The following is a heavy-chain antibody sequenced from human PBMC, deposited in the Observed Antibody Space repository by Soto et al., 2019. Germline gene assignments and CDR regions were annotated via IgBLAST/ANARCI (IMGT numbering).Heavy chain of an antibody. CDR3: ARESAGSGKNNWFDP. J-gene: IGHJ5*02. V-gene: IGHV4-59*01. D-gene: IGHD3-10*01. CDR2: IHRTGST. Sequence: AETLSLTCSVSHGSISSYYWSWVRQPPGKGLEWIGFIHRTGSTKYNPSLESRVTISVDTSQNQLSLSPSSVTAADTAVYYCARESAGSGKNNWFDPWGQGILVTVSS. CDR1: HGSISSYY.